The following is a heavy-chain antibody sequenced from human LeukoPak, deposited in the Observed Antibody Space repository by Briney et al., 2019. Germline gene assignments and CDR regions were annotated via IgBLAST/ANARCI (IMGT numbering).Heavy chain of an antibody. V-gene: IGHV1-2*06. Sequence: ASVKVSCKASGYTFTGYYMHWVRQAPGQGLEWMGRINPNSGGTNYAQKFQGRVTMTRDTSISTAYMELSRLRSDDTAVYYRASCKSSSPSFDYWAQGTLATVSS. CDR1: GYTFTGYY. D-gene: IGHD6-6*01. CDR2: INPNSGGT. CDR3: ASCKSSSPSFDY. J-gene: IGHJ4*02.